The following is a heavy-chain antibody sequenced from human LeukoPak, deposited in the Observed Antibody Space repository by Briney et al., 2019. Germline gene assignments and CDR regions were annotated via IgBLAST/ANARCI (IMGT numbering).Heavy chain of an antibody. J-gene: IGHJ5*02. CDR3: ASNRNYGWFDP. Sequence: SETLSLTCAVYGGSFSGYYWSWIRQPPGKGLEWIGEINHSGSTNYNPSLKSRVTISVDTSKNQFSLKLSSVTAADTAVYYCASNRNYGWFDPWGQGTLVTVSS. D-gene: IGHD1-7*01. CDR2: INHSGST. CDR1: GGSFSGYY. V-gene: IGHV4-34*01.